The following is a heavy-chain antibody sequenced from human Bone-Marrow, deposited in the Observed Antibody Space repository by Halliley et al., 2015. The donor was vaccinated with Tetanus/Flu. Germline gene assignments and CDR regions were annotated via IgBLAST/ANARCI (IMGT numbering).Heavy chain of an antibody. CDR1: GGSISSYY. CDR3: ARIGDSVLGDHDAFDV. D-gene: IGHD3-16*01. Sequence: LVKPSETLSLSCTVSGGSISSYYWSWIRQTPGKGLEWIGYMYYNGKTNYNSSLKSRVTISSETSNNQLSLRLISVTAADTAVYYCARIGDSVLGDHDAFDVWGPGTVVIVSS. CDR2: MYYNGKT. V-gene: IGHV4-59*01. J-gene: IGHJ3*01.